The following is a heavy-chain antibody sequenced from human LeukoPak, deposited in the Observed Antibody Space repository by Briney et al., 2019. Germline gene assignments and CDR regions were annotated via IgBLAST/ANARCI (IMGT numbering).Heavy chain of an antibody. CDR1: GFTFSSYA. V-gene: IGHV3-23*01. D-gene: IGHD3-16*02. CDR2: IRGSGGST. CDR3: GAYDYIWGSYRYRLPDY. J-gene: IGHJ4*02. Sequence: GGSLRLSCAASGFTFSSYAMSWVRQAPGRGLEWVSAIRGSGGSTYYAESVKGRFTISRDNSKNTLYLQMISLRAEDTAVYYCGAYDYIWGSYRYRLPDYWGQGTLVTVSS.